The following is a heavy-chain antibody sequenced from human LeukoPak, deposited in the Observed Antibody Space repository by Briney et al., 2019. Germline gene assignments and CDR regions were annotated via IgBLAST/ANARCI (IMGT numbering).Heavy chain of an antibody. J-gene: IGHJ4*02. Sequence: PSETLSLTCAVSGVPFSNYYWSWVRQSPRQGLEWIGEINHSGYTNYNPSLKSRVTMSIDTSKNQFSLKLTSVTAADAGVYYCPRAVAGHPDWGQGTLVTVSS. CDR3: PRAVAGHPD. CDR1: GVPFSNYY. CDR2: INHSGYT. D-gene: IGHD6-19*01. V-gene: IGHV4-34*01.